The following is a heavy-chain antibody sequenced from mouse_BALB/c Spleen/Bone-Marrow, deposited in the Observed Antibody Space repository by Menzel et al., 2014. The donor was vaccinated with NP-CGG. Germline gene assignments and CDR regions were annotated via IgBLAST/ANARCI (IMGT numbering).Heavy chain of an antibody. CDR2: ISGGGSYT. CDR1: GFSFNSYG. Sequence: EVQRVESGGGLVKSGGSLKLSCAASGFSFNSYGMSWVRQTPEKRLEWVATISGGGSYTFYPDSVKGRFTISGDNAKNNLYLQLSSLRSEDTALYYCARHAYYDQTEVSFVYWGQGTLVTVSA. CDR3: ARHAYYDQTEVSFVY. J-gene: IGHJ3*01. V-gene: IGHV5-9-2*01. D-gene: IGHD2-4*01.